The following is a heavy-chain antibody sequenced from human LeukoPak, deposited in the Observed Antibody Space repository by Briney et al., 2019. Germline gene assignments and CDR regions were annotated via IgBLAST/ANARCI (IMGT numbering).Heavy chain of an antibody. CDR1: GHTFTSYA. J-gene: IGHJ4*02. V-gene: IGHV1-3*01. D-gene: IGHD6-13*01. CDR3: ARKGSQQLVFNYFDY. Sequence: ASVKVSCKASGHTFTSYAMHWVRQAPGQRLEWMGWINAGNGNTKYSQKFQGRVTITRDTSASTAYMELSSLRSEDTAVYYCARKGSQQLVFNYFDYWGQGTLVTVSS. CDR2: INAGNGNT.